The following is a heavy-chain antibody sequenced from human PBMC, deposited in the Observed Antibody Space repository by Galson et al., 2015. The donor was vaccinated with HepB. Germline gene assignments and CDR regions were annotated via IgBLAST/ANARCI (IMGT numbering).Heavy chain of an antibody. CDR1: GFTFSSYG. CDR3: ARDMAHYGDYTLFDY. V-gene: IGHV3-30*03. CDR2: ISYDGSNK. Sequence: SLRLSCAASGFTFSSYGMHWVRQAPGKGLEWVAVISYDGSNKYYADSVKGRFTISRDNSKNTLYLQMNSLRAEDTAVYYCARDMAHYGDYTLFDYWGQGTLVTVSS. D-gene: IGHD4-17*01. J-gene: IGHJ4*02.